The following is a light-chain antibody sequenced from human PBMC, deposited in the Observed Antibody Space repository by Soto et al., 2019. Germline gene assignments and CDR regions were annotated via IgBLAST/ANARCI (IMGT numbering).Light chain of an antibody. V-gene: IGLV2-14*01. CDR3: SSYTTIGTWV. J-gene: IGLJ3*02. Sequence: QSALTQPASVSGSPGQSITISCTGTSFDVGNRNYVSWYQQHPGKAPKLIIYEVNNRPSGISDRFSGSKSGNTASLTISGRQAEDEADYYCSSYTTIGTWVFGGGTKVTVL. CDR1: SFDVGNRNY. CDR2: EVN.